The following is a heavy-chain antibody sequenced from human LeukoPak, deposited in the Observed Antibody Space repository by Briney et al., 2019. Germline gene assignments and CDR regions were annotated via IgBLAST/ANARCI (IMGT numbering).Heavy chain of an antibody. J-gene: IGHJ6*02. D-gene: IGHD1-14*01. V-gene: IGHV3-23*01. CDR3: ANPLDRGYYYYGMDV. CDR2: ISTSGGSA. CDR1: GFTFSSYA. Sequence: PGGSLRLSCAASGFTFSSYAMSWVRRAPGKGLEWVSGISTSGGSASYADSVKGRFTISRDNSKNTLYLQMNSLRAEDTAVYYCANPLDRGYYYYGMDVWGQGTTVTVSS.